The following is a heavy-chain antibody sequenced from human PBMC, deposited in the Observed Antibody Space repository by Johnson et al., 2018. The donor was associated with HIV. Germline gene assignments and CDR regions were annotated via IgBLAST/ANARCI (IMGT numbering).Heavy chain of an antibody. Sequence: VQLVESGGGLVQPGWSLRLSCAASGFTFSSYWMSWVRQAPGKGLEWVSAISGSGGSTYYADSVKGRFTISRDNSKNTLYLQMNSLRAEDTAMYYCASWEWELLSAFDIWGQGTMVTVSS. CDR3: ASWEWELLSAFDI. CDR2: ISGSGGST. V-gene: IGHV3-23*04. D-gene: IGHD1-26*01. J-gene: IGHJ3*02. CDR1: GFTFSSYW.